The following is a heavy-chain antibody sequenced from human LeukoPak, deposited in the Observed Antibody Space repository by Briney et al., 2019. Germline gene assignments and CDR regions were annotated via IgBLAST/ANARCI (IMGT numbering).Heavy chain of an antibody. CDR2: INHSGST. D-gene: IGHD5-18*01. CDR3: ARRGTWIQLWSTIAGFDY. V-gene: IGHV4-34*01. CDR1: GGSFSGYY. Sequence: PSETLSLTCAVYGGSFSGYYWSWIRQPPGKGLEWIGEINHSGSTNYNPSLKSRVTISVDTSKNQFSLKLSSVTAADTAVYYCARRGTWIQLWSTIAGFDYWGQGTLVTVSS. J-gene: IGHJ4*02.